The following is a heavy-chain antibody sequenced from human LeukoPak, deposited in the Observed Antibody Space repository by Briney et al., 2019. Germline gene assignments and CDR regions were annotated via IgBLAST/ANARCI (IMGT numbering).Heavy chain of an antibody. D-gene: IGHD3-10*01. CDR1: GGSINSYY. CDR3: ARENYGQSIDY. V-gene: IGHV4-59*01. J-gene: IGHJ4*02. CDR2: IYYSGST. Sequence: SETLSLTCTVSGGSINSYYWSWIRQPPGKGLEWIGYIYYSGSTNYNPSLKSRVTISVDTSKNQFSLRLSSVTAADTALYYCARENYGQSIDYWGQGTLVTVSS.